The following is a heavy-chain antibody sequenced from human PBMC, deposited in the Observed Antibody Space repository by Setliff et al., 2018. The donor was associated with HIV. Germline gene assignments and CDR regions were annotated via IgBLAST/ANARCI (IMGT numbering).Heavy chain of an antibody. Sequence: PGGSLRLSCAASGFIFDTVAMSWVRQAPGKGLEWVSSISGGGDFIYYADSVKGRFTISRDNSNKTLHLQMNSLRVEDTAAYYCAKDSSSGYYYYYLDVWGKGTTVTVSS. D-gene: IGHD6-6*01. J-gene: IGHJ6*03. CDR2: ISGGGDFI. CDR1: GFIFDTVA. V-gene: IGHV3-23*01. CDR3: AKDSSSGYYYYYLDV.